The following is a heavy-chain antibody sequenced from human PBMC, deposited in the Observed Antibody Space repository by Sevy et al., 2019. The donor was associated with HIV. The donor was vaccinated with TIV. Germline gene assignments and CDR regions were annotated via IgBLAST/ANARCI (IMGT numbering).Heavy chain of an antibody. J-gene: IGHJ4*02. CDR1: GFTFGNFA. CDR2: IYHSGGTT. Sequence: GGSLRLSCAASGFTFGNFAMIWARQAPGKGLEWLSSIYHSGGTTYIVDSVKGRFTISRDNSKNTLYLQMDNLMADDTAIYYCAKSPTGSESKPDYWGQGTLVTVSS. D-gene: IGHD2-8*02. V-gene: IGHV3-23*05. CDR3: AKSPTGSESKPDY.